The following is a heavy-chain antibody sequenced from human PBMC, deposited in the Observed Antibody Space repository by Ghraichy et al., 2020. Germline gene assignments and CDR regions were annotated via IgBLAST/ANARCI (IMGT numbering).Heavy chain of an antibody. D-gene: IGHD6-19*01. Sequence: SCTVSGGSFSNSYWGWIRQPPGKGLEWIGNIYFSGSTHYNPSLKSRVTISVDTARAQFSLKLSSVTAADTAVYYCARLNGAVAGTEYVLLGFDPWGQGTLVTVSS. V-gene: IGHV4-59*08. CDR3: ARLNGAVAGTEYVLLGFDP. CDR2: IYFSGST. J-gene: IGHJ5*02. CDR1: GGSFSNSY.